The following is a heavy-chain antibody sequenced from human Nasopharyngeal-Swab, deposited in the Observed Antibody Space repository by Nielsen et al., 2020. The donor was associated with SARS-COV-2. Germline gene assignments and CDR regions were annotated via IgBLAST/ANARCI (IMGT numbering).Heavy chain of an antibody. CDR3: ARQYSSSWYVDWFDP. V-gene: IGHV4-31*03. D-gene: IGHD6-13*01. CDR2: IYYSGST. J-gene: IGHJ5*02. CDR1: GGSINSGGYY. Sequence: SETLSLTCTVSGGSINSGGYYWSWIRQHPGKGLEWIGYIYYSGSTYYNPSLKSRVTISVDTSKNQFSLKLSSVTAADTAVYYCARQYSSSWYVDWFDPWGQGTLVTVSS.